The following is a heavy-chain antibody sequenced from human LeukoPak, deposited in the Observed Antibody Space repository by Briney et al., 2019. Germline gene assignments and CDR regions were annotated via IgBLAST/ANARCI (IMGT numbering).Heavy chain of an antibody. J-gene: IGHJ4*02. CDR2: VYYRGTT. CDR3: ARERTTNLFDY. CDR1: GGSINSGDNY. V-gene: IGHV4-30-4*01. D-gene: IGHD1-7*01. Sequence: PSQTLSLTCTVSGGSINSGDNYWSWIRQPPGKGLEWIGFVYYRGTTYSNPSLKSRVSISVDTSRNQFSLKLSSVTAADTAVYYCARERTTNLFDYWGQGTLVTVSS.